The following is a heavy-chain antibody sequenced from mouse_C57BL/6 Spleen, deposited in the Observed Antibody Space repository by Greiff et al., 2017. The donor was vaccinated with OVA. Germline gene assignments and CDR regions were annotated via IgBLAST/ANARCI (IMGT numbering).Heavy chain of an antibody. D-gene: IGHD1-3*01. CDR1: GFTFSDYG. V-gene: IGHV5-17*01. Sequence: EVQVVESGGGLVKPGGSLKLSCAASGFTFSDYGMHWVRQAPEKGLEWVADISSGSSTNYYADTVKGRFTISRDNAKNTLFLQMTSLRSEDTAMYYCAKYRWFAYWGQGTLVTVSA. J-gene: IGHJ3*01. CDR2: ISSGSSTN. CDR3: AKYRWFAY.